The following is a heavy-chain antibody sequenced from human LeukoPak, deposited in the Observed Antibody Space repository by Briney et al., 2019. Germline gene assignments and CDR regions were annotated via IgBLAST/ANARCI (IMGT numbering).Heavy chain of an antibody. J-gene: IGHJ4*02. CDR1: GGSISSGDYY. V-gene: IGHV4-30-4*01. D-gene: IGHD2-15*01. CDR3: ARGGGSWYYFDY. Sequence: PSETLSLTCTVSGGSISSGDYYWSWIRQPPGKGLEWIGYIYYSGSTYYNPSLKSRVTISVDTSKNQFSLKLSSVTAADTAVYYCARGGGSWYYFDYWGQGTLVTVSS. CDR2: IYYSGST.